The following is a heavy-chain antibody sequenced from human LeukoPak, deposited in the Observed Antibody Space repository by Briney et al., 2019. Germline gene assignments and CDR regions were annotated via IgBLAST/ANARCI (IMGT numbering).Heavy chain of an antibody. V-gene: IGHV1-69*06. CDR2: IIPIFGTV. CDR3: ARDLVLGAARVRVNCFDP. Sequence: VASVTVSCKTSGGTFNTYAINWVRQAPGQGLEWMGEIIPIFGTVNYAQKFQGRVTFIADKSTTTAYMELSSLRSEDSAIYYCARDLVLGAARVRVNCFDPWGQGTLVTVSS. CDR1: GGTFNTYA. D-gene: IGHD6-6*01. J-gene: IGHJ5*02.